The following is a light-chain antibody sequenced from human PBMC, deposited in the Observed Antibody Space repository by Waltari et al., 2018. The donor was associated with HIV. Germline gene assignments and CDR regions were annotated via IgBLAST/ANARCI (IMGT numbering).Light chain of an antibody. V-gene: IGLV2-14*01. CDR3: SSHASATTTV. Sequence: QSALTQPASVSGSPGQSIPISCTGTSSDIAAANYVPWYHQHPGKAPKHLIYEVSNRPSGVSNRFSASKSGNTASLTISGLQAEDEADYFCSSHASATTTVFGGGTKVTVL. CDR2: EVS. J-gene: IGLJ3*02. CDR1: SSDIAAANY.